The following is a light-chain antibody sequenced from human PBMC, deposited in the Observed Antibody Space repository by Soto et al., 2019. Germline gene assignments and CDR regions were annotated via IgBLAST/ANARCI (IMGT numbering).Light chain of an antibody. CDR3: QQYKSPPWT. Sequence: DIPMTQSPPTLSASVGDRVTISCRASESINNWLAWYQHKPGKAPKLLIYRASSLESGVPSRFGGSGSGTEFTLTISSLQPDDFATYYCQQYKSPPWTFGQGTKVEIK. CDR1: ESINNW. J-gene: IGKJ1*01. CDR2: RAS. V-gene: IGKV1-5*03.